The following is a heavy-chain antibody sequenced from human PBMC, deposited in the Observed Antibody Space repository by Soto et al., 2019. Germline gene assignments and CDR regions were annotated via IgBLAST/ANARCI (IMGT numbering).Heavy chain of an antibody. CDR2: ISGSGGST. V-gene: IGHV3-23*01. Sequence: EVQLLEPGGGLVQPGGSLRLSCAASGFTFSSYAMSWVRQAPGKGLEWVSAISGSGGSTYYADSVKGRFTISRDNSKNTLYLQMNSLRAEDTAVYYCAKDTYYYDSSGYYGYFQHWGQGTLVTVSS. CDR3: AKDTYYYDSSGYYGYFQH. J-gene: IGHJ1*01. D-gene: IGHD3-22*01. CDR1: GFTFSSYA.